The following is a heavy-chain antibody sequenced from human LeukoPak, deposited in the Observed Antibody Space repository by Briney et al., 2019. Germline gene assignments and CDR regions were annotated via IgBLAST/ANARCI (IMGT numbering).Heavy chain of an antibody. D-gene: IGHD3-3*01. J-gene: IGHJ5*02. CDR1: GYTFMSYY. CDR2: INPSRGST. CDR3: ARDLRIFGVAYWFDP. Sequence: ASVKVSCRASGYTFMSYYMHWVQQAPGQGLEWMGTINPSRGSTTYAQRFQDRVTLTRDTSTSPVYMELSSLRSEDTAVYYCARDLRIFGVAYWFDPWGQGTLVTVSS. V-gene: IGHV1-46*01.